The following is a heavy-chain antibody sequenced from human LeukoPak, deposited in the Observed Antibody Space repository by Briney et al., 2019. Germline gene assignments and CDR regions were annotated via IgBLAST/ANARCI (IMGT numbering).Heavy chain of an antibody. D-gene: IGHD2-15*01. Sequence: GGSLRLSCAASGFTFSSYWMSWVRQAPGKGLEWVARIDSRAKSHATAYAASVRGRFTVSRDDSKSTAWLQMNSLETEDTAVYFCTRDGGSWSHLDFWGQGTLVTVSS. CDR2: IDSRAKSHAT. J-gene: IGHJ4*02. CDR1: GFTFSSYW. CDR3: TRDGGSWSHLDF. V-gene: IGHV3-73*01.